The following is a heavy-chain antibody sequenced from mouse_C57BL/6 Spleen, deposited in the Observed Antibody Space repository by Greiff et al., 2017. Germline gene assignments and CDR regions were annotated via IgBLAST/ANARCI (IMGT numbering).Heavy chain of an antibody. V-gene: IGHV1-26*01. Sequence: VQLQQSGPELVKPGASVKISCKASGYTFTDYYMNWVKQSHGKSLEWIGDINPNNGGTSYNQKFKGKATLTVDKSSSTAYMELRSLTSEDSAVYYCATYSNYVGEYAMDYWGQGTSVTVSS. CDR3: ATYSNYVGEYAMDY. J-gene: IGHJ4*01. CDR2: INPNNGGT. CDR1: GYTFTDYY. D-gene: IGHD2-5*01.